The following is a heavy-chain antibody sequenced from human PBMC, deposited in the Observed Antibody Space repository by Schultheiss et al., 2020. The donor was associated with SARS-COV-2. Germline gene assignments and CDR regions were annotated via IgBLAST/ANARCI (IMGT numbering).Heavy chain of an antibody. V-gene: IGHV4-61*01. CDR3: AGLWFGELLENY. D-gene: IGHD3-10*01. CDR1: GGSVSSGSYY. J-gene: IGHJ4*02. Sequence: SQTLSLTCTVSGGSVSSGSYYWSWIRQPPGKGLEWIGYVFYSGSTNYNPSLKSRVTISVDTSKHQFSLRLRSATAADTAVYYCAGLWFGELLENYWGQGTLVTVSS. CDR2: VFYSGST.